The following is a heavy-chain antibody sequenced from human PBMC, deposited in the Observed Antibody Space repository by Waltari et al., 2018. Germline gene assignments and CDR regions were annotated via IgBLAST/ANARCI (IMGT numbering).Heavy chain of an antibody. V-gene: IGHV1-69*01. CDR3: ASEGDIVVVPAHTRYYYGMDV. Sequence: QVQLVQSGAEVKKPGSSVKVSCKASGGTFSSYAISWVRQAPGQGLEWMGGIIPIFGTANYAQKFQGRVTITADESTSTAYMELSSLRSEDTAVYYCASEGDIVVVPAHTRYYYGMDVWGQGTTVTVSS. CDR1: GGTFSSYA. J-gene: IGHJ6*02. CDR2: IIPIFGTA. D-gene: IGHD2-2*01.